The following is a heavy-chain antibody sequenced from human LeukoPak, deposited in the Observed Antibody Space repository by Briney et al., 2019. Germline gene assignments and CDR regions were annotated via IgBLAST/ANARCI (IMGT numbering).Heavy chain of an antibody. D-gene: IGHD6-13*01. Sequence: SQTLSLTCTVSGGSISSGSYYWSWIRQPAGKGLEWIGRIYTSGSTNYNPSLKSRVTISVDTSKNQFSLKLSSVTAADTAVYYCARESAAGPYYFDYWGQGTLVTVSS. CDR3: ARESAAGPYYFDY. CDR2: IYTSGST. V-gene: IGHV4-61*02. J-gene: IGHJ4*02. CDR1: GGSISSGSYY.